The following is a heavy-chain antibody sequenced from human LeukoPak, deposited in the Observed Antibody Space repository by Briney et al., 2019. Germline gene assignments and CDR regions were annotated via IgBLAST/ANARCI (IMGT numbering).Heavy chain of an antibody. J-gene: IGHJ4*02. CDR2: LSFDGINS. V-gene: IGHV3-30*04. Sequence: GGSLRLSCAASGFTFSNYAMHWVRQAPGQGLQWVAVLSFDGINSYYADSVKGRFTISRDNSENTLYLQMEGLRAEDTAVYYCVREQYRSGWCFDSWGQGTLITVSS. CDR3: VREQYRSGWCFDS. CDR1: GFTFSNYA. D-gene: IGHD6-19*01.